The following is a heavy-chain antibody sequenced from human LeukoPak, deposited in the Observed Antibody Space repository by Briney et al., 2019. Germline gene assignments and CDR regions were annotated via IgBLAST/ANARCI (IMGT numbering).Heavy chain of an antibody. Sequence: GGSLRLSCAASGFTFSSYAMTWVRQAPGKGLEWVSAFSGSGGSTYYADSVKGRFTISRDNFKDTLYLQMNSLRAEDTAVYYCAKQYLPYYYGMDVWGQGTTVTVSS. CDR3: AKQYLPYYYGMDV. D-gene: IGHD2/OR15-2a*01. J-gene: IGHJ6*02. V-gene: IGHV3-23*01. CDR2: FSGSGGST. CDR1: GFTFSSYA.